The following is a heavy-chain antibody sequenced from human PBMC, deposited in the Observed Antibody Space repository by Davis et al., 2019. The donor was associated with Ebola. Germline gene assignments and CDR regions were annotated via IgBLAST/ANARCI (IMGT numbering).Heavy chain of an antibody. CDR1: GYTFTSSG. Sequence: ASVKVSCKASGYTFTSSGISWVRQAPGQGLEWMGWISAYNGNTNYAQKLQGRVTMTTDTSTSTAYMELRSLRSDDTAVYYCARTDGGWPDYYFDYWGQGTLVTVSS. V-gene: IGHV1-18*01. D-gene: IGHD6-19*01. J-gene: IGHJ4*02. CDR3: ARTDGGWPDYYFDY. CDR2: ISAYNGNT.